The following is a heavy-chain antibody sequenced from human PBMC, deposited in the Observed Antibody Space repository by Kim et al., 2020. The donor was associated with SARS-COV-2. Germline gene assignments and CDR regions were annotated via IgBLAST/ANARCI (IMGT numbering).Heavy chain of an antibody. CDR2: FDPEDGET. D-gene: IGHD6-13*01. Sequence: ASVKVSCKVSGYTLTELSMHWVRQAPGKGLEWMGGFDPEDGETIYAQKFQGRVTMTEDTSTDTAYMELSSLRSEDTAVYYCATDPGYSSSWYLLNGMDVWGQGTTVTVSS. CDR3: ATDPGYSSSWYLLNGMDV. V-gene: IGHV1-24*01. J-gene: IGHJ6*02. CDR1: GYTLTELS.